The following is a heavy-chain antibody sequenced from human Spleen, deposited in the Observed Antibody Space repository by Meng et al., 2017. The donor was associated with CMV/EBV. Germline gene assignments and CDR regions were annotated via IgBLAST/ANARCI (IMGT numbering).Heavy chain of an antibody. D-gene: IGHD2-2*01. J-gene: IGHJ6*02. V-gene: IGHV3-49*04. CDR1: GFTFGDYA. Sequence: GESLKLSCTASGFTFGDYAMSWVRQAPGKGLEWVGFIRSKGYDERTEYAASVKSRFTISRVDSRNIAYLQMNSLRAEDTAVYYCARVVVPGAIRNRNYYYYGMDVWGQGTTVTVSS. CDR2: IRSKGYDERT. CDR3: ARVVVPGAIRNRNYYYYGMDV.